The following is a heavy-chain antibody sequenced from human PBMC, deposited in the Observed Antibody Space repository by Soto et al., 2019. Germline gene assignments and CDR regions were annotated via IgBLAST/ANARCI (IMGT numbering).Heavy chain of an antibody. CDR3: VRCWGAGDGSNLGYNWFDP. D-gene: IGHD1-20*01. Sequence: QEQVLQSGGGVVQPGRSLRLSCVASGFTVSGYSMHWVRQAPGKGLEWVSLISYDGNNKDYADSVKGRFTISRDNSKNNLYRQMTVLRMEDPGVYYGVRCWGAGDGSNLGYNWFDPWGQGSLVIVSS. V-gene: IGHV3-30-3*01. CDR1: GFTVSGYS. J-gene: IGHJ5*02. CDR2: ISYDGNNK.